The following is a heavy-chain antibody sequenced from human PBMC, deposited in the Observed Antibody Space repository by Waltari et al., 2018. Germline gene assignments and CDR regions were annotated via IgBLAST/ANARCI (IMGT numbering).Heavy chain of an antibody. CDR2: IYLRGGNT. D-gene: IGHD3-16*01. CDR3: ARNADTTSHFWFFDL. J-gene: IGHJ2*01. Sequence: EVQLLESGGGLVQPGGSLRLSCAASGFTLSTYAMSWVRQAPGKGLEWVSTIYLRGGNTFYAASVKGRFTISRDISKNTVYLQMNSLRAEDTAVYYCARNADTTSHFWFFDLWGRGTLVAVSS. CDR1: GFTLSTYA. V-gene: IGHV3-23*01.